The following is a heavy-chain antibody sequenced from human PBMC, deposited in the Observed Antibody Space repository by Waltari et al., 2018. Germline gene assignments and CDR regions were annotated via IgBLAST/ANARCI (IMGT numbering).Heavy chain of an antibody. Sequence: QVQLVQSGAEVKKPGSSVKVSCKASGGTFSSYTISWVRQAPGQGLEWMGRIIPILGIANYAQKFQGRVTITADKSTSTAYMELRSLRSDDTAVYYCARDWHGFDYWGQGTLVTVSS. CDR3: ARDWHGFDY. V-gene: IGHV1-69*08. CDR1: GGTFSSYT. J-gene: IGHJ4*02. CDR2: IIPILGIA.